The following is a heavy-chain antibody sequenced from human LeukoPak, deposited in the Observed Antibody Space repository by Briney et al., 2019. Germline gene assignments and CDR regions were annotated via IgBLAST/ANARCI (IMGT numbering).Heavy chain of an antibody. CDR1: GFTFSTYA. V-gene: IGHV3-64*01. D-gene: IGHD3-22*01. J-gene: IGHJ6*03. Sequence: GGSLRLSCTASGFTFSTYAMQWVRQAPGKGLEYVSAISSNGGSTYYANSVKGRFTISRDNSKNTLYLQMGSLRPEDMAVYYCARGITYYYDSSGYPTFYYMDVWGKGTTVTVSS. CDR2: ISSNGGST. CDR3: ARGITYYYDSSGYPTFYYMDV.